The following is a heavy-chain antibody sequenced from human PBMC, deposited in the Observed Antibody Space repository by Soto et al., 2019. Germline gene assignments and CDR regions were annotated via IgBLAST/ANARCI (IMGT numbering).Heavy chain of an antibody. J-gene: IGHJ4*02. CDR3: ARACSGGCCSEGGDY. Sequence: SETLSLTCTVSGASISSGDYYWSWIRQPPGKGLEWIGYIYYSGSTYYNPSLKSRVTISVDTSKNQFSLKLSSVTAADTAVYYCARACSGGCCSEGGDYWGQGTLVTVSS. CDR2: IYYSGST. CDR1: GASISSGDYY. D-gene: IGHD2-15*01. V-gene: IGHV4-30-4*01.